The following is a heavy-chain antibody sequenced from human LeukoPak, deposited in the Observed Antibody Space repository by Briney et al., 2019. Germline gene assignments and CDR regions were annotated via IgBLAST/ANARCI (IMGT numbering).Heavy chain of an antibody. CDR2: IRYDGSNK. Sequence: GGSLRLSCAASGFTFSSYGMHWVRQAPGKGLEWVAFIRYDGSNKYYADSAKGRFTISRDNSKNTLYLQMNSLRAEDTAVYYCAKDYCSSTSCYTDYWGQGTLVTVSS. D-gene: IGHD2-2*02. CDR3: AKDYCSSTSCYTDY. CDR1: GFTFSSYG. V-gene: IGHV3-30*02. J-gene: IGHJ4*02.